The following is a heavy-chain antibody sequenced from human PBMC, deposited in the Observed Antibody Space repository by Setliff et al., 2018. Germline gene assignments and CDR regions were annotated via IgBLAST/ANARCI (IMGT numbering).Heavy chain of an antibody. CDR1: GGPFSGAS. Sequence: SETLSLTCTVSGGPFSGASIWSWIRQPPGKGLEFIGYVYYSGTANNNPTLKSRVSISIDTSKSLFSLKLRSVTAADTATYFCARGRVPYYWLQGTLVTVSS. CDR2: VYYSGTA. V-gene: IGHV4-59*01. J-gene: IGHJ4*02. CDR3: ARGRVPYY.